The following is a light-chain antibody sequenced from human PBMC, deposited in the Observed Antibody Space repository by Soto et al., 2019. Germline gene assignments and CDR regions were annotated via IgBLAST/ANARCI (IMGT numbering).Light chain of an antibody. CDR1: RSDIGIYDY. CDR2: DVG. J-gene: IGLJ1*01. CDR3: CSYAGTYSYV. Sequence: QSVLTQPRSVSGSPGQSVTISCTGTRSDIGIYDYVSWYQHHPNTAPKLIIYDVGERPSGVPDRFSCSKSGNTASLLISWLQAADEADYCCCSYAGTYSYVFGSGTKLTVL. V-gene: IGLV2-11*01.